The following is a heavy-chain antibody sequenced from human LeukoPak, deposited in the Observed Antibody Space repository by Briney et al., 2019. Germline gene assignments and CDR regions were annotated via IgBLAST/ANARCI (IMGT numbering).Heavy chain of an antibody. J-gene: IGHJ6*03. V-gene: IGHV3-66*02. CDR2: IYTSGTT. CDR3: ARSGRTSFYSYMDV. D-gene: IGHD1-7*01. Sequence: PGGSLRLSCADSGFTVSDNYMTWVRQAPGKGLEWVSIIYTSGTTYYSDSVKGRFTISRDNSKNTLYLQMNSLRAEDTAVYYCARSGRTSFYSYMDVWGKGTTVTVSS. CDR1: GFTVSDNY.